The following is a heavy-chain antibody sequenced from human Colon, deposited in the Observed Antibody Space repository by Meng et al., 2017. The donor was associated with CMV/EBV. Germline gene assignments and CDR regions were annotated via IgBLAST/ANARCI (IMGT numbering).Heavy chain of an antibody. J-gene: IGHJ4*02. V-gene: IGHV1-18*01. CDR3: ARGSYLGTFDF. CDR1: GYTFTSSG. Sequence: ASVKVSCKASGYTFTSSGISWVRQAPGQGLEWMGWITAFNGNRNYAERFQDRVTMTTDAATNTTQMELRSLRSDDTAMYYCARGSYLGTFDFWGQGTLVTVSS. CDR2: ITAFNGNR. D-gene: IGHD2/OR15-2a*01.